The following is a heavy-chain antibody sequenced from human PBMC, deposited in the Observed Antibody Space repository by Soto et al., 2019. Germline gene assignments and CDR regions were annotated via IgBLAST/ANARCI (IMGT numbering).Heavy chain of an antibody. V-gene: IGHV4-59*08. Sequence: QVQLQESGPGLVKPSETLSLSCTVSGGSISSYYWSWFRQSPGKRMEWIGYVHHSWGSSYNPSLQSGVSISLDASKNQFSLKENCVTDTDTAVHYCARQGFGPLYCFFDVWGQGTRVTDSS. D-gene: IGHD2-15*01. CDR1: GGSISSYY. CDR2: VHHSWGS. J-gene: IGHJ6*02. CDR3: ARQGFGPLYCFFDV.